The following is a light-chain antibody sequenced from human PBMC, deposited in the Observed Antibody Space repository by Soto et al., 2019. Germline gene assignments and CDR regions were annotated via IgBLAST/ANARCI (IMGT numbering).Light chain of an antibody. CDR3: CSYAGSSSSI. J-gene: IGLJ1*01. CDR2: EVT. CDR1: SSDVGTYNL. V-gene: IGLV2-23*02. Sequence: QSVLTQPASVSGSPGQSITISCSGTSSDVGTYNLVSWYQQYPGKAPRLMIYEVTKRPSGVSNRFSGSKSGNMASLTISGLQPEDEADYYCCSYAGSSSSIFGTGTKVTVL.